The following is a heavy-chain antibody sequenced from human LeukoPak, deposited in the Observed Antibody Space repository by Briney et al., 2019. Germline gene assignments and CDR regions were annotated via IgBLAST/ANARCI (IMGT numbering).Heavy chain of an antibody. Sequence: PGGSLRLSRAASGFSYSSFWMSGVRQAPGKGLEWVANINQDGSEKNYVDSVKGRFTISRDGAKNLLYLQMNSLRAEDAAVYYCAREQCSGNSCYYYWGQGTLVTVSS. CDR1: GFSYSSFW. CDR3: AREQCSGNSCYYY. D-gene: IGHD2-15*01. J-gene: IGHJ4*02. CDR2: INQDGSEK. V-gene: IGHV3-7*01.